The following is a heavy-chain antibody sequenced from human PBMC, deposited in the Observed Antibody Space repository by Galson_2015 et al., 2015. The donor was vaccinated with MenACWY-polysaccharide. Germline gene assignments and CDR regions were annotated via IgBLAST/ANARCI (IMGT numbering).Heavy chain of an antibody. CDR1: GFTFSNAW. CDR2: IKRKYNGGTT. D-gene: IGHD3-10*01. V-gene: IGHV3-15*01. J-gene: IGHJ4*02. Sequence: SLRLSCATSGFTFSNAWMSWVRQAPGKGLEWVGRIKRKYNGGTTDYAAPVKGRFSISRDDSQSTAYLQMNSLRTDDTGIYYCTTWGRDVYWGQGTVVTVSP. CDR3: TTWGRDVY.